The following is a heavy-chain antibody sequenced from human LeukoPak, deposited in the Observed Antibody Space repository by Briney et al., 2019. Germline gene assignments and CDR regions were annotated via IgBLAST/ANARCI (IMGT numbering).Heavy chain of an antibody. V-gene: IGHV4-39*01. CDR3: ASLYNWNDVGLGPMDV. Sequence: SDTLSLTCTVSGDSISSYSYFWGWIRQPPGKGLEWIGNIHYIGSTYYNPSLKSRVTISVDTSTNQFSLKLSSVAAADTAVYYCASLYNWNDVGLGPMDVWGKGTTVTVSS. J-gene: IGHJ6*03. CDR2: IHYIGST. D-gene: IGHD1-20*01. CDR1: GDSISSYSYF.